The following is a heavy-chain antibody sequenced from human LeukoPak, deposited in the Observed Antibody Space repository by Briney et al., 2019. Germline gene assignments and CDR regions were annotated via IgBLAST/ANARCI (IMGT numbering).Heavy chain of an antibody. D-gene: IGHD4-23*01. Sequence: GGSLRLSCAASGFTFSSYAMSWVRQAPGKGLEWVSSISGSGGGTYYADSVRGRFTVSRDNSRNTLALQMNSLRAEDTAVYYCAGSPTVDAAFDIWGQGTMVTVSS. CDR2: ISGSGGGT. J-gene: IGHJ3*02. V-gene: IGHV3-23*01. CDR3: AGSPTVDAAFDI. CDR1: GFTFSSYA.